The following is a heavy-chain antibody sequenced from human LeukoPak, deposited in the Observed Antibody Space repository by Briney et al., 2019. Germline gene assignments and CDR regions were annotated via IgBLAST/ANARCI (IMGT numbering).Heavy chain of an antibody. CDR1: GFTFSGSA. CDR3: TRQSSIAAAGLTGPYFDY. V-gene: IGHV3-73*01. D-gene: IGHD6-13*01. CDR2: IRSKANSYAT. J-gene: IGHJ4*02. Sequence: PGGSLRLSCAASGFTFSGSAMHWVRQASGKGLEWVGRIRSKANSYATAYAASVKGRFTISRDDSKNTAYLQMNSLKTEDTAVYYCTRQSSIAAAGLTGPYFDYWGQGTLVTVSS.